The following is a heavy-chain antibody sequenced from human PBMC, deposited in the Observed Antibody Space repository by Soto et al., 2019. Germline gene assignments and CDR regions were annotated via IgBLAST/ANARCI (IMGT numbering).Heavy chain of an antibody. CDR2: IVPFFGTT. CDR1: GGTFSRYA. Sequence: QVQLVQSGAEVKKPGSSVKVSCKASGGTFSRYAVNWVRQAPGQGLEWMGSIVPFFGTTNSAQRFQDRVTITADESTGPAYMELSSLRSEDTAVSYCAPGRYFSGGSCYSGWYLGQGTLVTVSS. D-gene: IGHD2-15*01. V-gene: IGHV1-69*15. J-gene: IGHJ4*02. CDR3: APGRYFSGGSCYSGWY.